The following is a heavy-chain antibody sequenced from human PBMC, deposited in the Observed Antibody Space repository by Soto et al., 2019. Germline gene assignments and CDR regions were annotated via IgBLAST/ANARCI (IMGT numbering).Heavy chain of an antibody. J-gene: IGHJ5*02. Sequence: TLSLTCTDSGGAIISGDYYWAWGRQPPGKWLEWIASIYYVGSTFYNSSLESRVTISVDMSKNLFSVKLTSVTATDTAVYFCTGHPALRAEVEEFDPWGQGTLVNVSS. CDR3: TGHPALRAEVEEFDP. CDR2: IYYVGST. CDR1: GGAIISGDYY. V-gene: IGHV4-39*01.